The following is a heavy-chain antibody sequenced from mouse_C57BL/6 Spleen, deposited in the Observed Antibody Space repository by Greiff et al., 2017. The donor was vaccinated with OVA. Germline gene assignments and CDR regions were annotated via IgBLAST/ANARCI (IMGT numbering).Heavy chain of an antibody. CDR3: ARSVGYYDYDDAMDY. J-gene: IGHJ4*01. V-gene: IGHV1-54*01. CDR1: GYAFTNYL. D-gene: IGHD2-4*01. Sequence: VQLQQSGAELVRPGTSVKVSCKASGYAFTNYLIEWVKQRPGQGLEWIGVINPGSGGTNYNEKFKGKATLTADKSSSTAYMQLSSLTSEDSAVYFCARSVGYYDYDDAMDYWGQGTSVTVSS. CDR2: INPGSGGT.